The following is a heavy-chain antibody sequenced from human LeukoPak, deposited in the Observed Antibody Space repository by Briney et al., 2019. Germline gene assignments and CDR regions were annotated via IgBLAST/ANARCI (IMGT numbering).Heavy chain of an antibody. J-gene: IGHJ3*02. CDR3: ARDRGIEGSGSYLDAFDI. Sequence: GGSLRLSCAASGFTFSSYAMHWVRQAPGKGLEYVSAISSNGGSTYYANSVKGRFTISRDNSKNTLYLQMGSLRAEDMAVYYCARDRGIEGSGSYLDAFDIWGQGTMVTVSS. V-gene: IGHV3-64*01. CDR2: ISSNGGST. D-gene: IGHD3-10*01. CDR1: GFTFSSYA.